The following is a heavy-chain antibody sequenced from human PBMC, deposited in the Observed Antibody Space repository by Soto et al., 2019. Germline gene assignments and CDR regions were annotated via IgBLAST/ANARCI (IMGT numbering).Heavy chain of an antibody. CDR1: VGSISSYY. J-gene: IGHJ4*02. V-gene: IGHV4-59*01. D-gene: IGHD7-27*01. CDR3: ARPGRDWGSLEY. CDR2: IYYSGST. Sequence: PETLSLPCTVSVGSISSYYWSWIRQPPGKGLEWIGYIYYSGSTNYNPSLKSRVTISVDTSKNQFSLKLSSVTAADTAVYYCARPGRDWGSLEYWGQGTRVTVS.